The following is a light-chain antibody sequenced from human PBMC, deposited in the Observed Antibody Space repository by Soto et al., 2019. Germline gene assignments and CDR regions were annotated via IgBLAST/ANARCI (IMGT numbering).Light chain of an antibody. V-gene: IGKV1-12*01. Sequence: DIQMTQLPSSMSASVGDRVTITCRASQGISRWLAWYHQKPGKAPNLLIYSASTLHSGVPSRFSGSGSGTDFSLTISSLQAEDFGTYYWQQSNSFPLTFGPGTKVDMK. J-gene: IGKJ3*01. CDR2: SAS. CDR3: QQSNSFPLT. CDR1: QGISRW.